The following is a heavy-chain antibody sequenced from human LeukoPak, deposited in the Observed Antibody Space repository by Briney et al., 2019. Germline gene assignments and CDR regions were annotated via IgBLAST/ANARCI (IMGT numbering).Heavy chain of an antibody. Sequence: SETLSLTCAVYAGSFSGYYWSWIRQPPGKGLEWIGEINHSGSTNYNPSLKSRVTISVDTSKNQFSLKLSSVTAADTAVYYCARSDYGDYEGQYYFDYWGQGTLVTVSS. D-gene: IGHD4-17*01. CDR3: ARSDYGDYEGQYYFDY. CDR1: AGSFSGYY. J-gene: IGHJ4*02. V-gene: IGHV4-34*01. CDR2: INHSGST.